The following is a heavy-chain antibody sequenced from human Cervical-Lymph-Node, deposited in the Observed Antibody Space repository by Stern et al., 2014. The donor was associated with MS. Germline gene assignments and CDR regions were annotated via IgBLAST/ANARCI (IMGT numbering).Heavy chain of an antibody. J-gene: IGHJ4*02. Sequence: EVQLVESGGGLVQPGRSLRLSCVASGFTFDDYTMHWVRQAPGEGLEWVSSITWNSVTIDYADSVKGRFTISRDNAKNSLYLQMTGLRTDDTAFYYCAKDSYSGSYLRYPDYWGLGTLVTVSS. CDR2: ITWNSVTI. CDR1: GFTFDDYT. V-gene: IGHV3-9*01. CDR3: AKDSYSGSYLRYPDY. D-gene: IGHD1-26*01.